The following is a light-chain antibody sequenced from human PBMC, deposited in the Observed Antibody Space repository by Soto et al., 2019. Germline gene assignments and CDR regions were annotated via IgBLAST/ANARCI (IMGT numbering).Light chain of an antibody. CDR3: QQYGNLWT. CDR2: KAS. J-gene: IGKJ1*01. Sequence: DIQLTQSPSTLSASVGDRVTISCRASQSINNYLAWYQQKPGKAPKLLIYKASTLESGVPSTFSGSGSGTEFSLTINSLQPDDFATYYCQQYGNLWTFGQGTKVEIK. V-gene: IGKV1-5*03. CDR1: QSINNY.